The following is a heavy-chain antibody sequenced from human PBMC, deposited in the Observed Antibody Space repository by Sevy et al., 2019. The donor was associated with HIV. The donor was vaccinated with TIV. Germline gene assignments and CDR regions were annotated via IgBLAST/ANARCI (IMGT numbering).Heavy chain of an antibody. D-gene: IGHD2-15*01. Sequence: GGSLRLSCAASGFTFSSYAMNWVRQAPGKGLEWVSSINAISSNIYYADSVKGRLTISRDNAESSLYLQMNSVRAEDTAVYYCARDLFSGGNAVYGYWGQGTLVTVSS. CDR2: INAISSNI. J-gene: IGHJ4*02. CDR1: GFTFSSYA. V-gene: IGHV3-21*01. CDR3: ARDLFSGGNAVYGY.